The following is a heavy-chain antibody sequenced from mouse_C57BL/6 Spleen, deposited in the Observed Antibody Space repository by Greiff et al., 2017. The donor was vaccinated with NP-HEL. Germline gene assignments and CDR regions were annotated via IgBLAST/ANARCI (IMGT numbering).Heavy chain of an antibody. CDR3: ARDGNYENYAMDY. CDR2: IDPEDGET. Sequence: EVQLQQSGAELVKPGASVKLSCTASGFNIKDYYMHWVKQRTEQGLEWIGRIDPEDGETKNAPKFQGKATITADTSSSTAYLQLSSLTSEDTAVYYCARDGNYENYAMDYWGQGTSVTVSS. D-gene: IGHD2-1*01. CDR1: GFNIKDYY. J-gene: IGHJ4*01. V-gene: IGHV14-2*01.